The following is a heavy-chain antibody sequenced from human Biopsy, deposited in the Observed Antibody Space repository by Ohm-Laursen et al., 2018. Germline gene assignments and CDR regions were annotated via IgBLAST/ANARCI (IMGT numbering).Heavy chain of an antibody. V-gene: IGHV4-59*07. CDR2: TYYSGST. CDR1: GGSISRDY. CDR3: VRSNYHYYGFDV. Sequence: SDTLSLTCTVSGGSISRDYWAWIRQPPGKGLQWIGYTYYSGSTNYNPSLNSRVTIAVDTSKNQFSLRLTSVTAADTPVYYCVRSNYHYYGFDVWGQGTTVTVSS. J-gene: IGHJ6*02.